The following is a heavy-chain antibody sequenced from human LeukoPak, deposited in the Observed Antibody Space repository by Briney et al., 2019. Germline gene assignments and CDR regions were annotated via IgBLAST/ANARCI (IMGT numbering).Heavy chain of an antibody. CDR2: TYYRGST. V-gene: IGHV4-59*01. Sequence: PSETLSLTCTVSGGSISSYYWSWIRQPPGEGLEWIGYTYYRGSTNYNPSLKSRVTISVDTSKNQFSLNLHSVTAADTALYYCARVGQWQYYFDYWGQGTLVTVSS. CDR1: GGSISSYY. J-gene: IGHJ4*02. D-gene: IGHD6-19*01. CDR3: ARVGQWQYYFDY.